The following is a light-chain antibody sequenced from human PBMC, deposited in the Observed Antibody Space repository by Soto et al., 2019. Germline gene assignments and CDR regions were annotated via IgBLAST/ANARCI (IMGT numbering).Light chain of an antibody. J-gene: IGKJ4*01. CDR2: GAS. CDR1: QNIGNK. V-gene: IGKV3-15*01. Sequence: IVMTQSPGTLSVSPGERATLSCRASQNIGNKVGWYQQKPGQAPRLLIYGASTRATGNRVRFSGSGSGTEFTLTITSLQSEDSAVYYCQEYNYWHPLTFGGGTKVEIK. CDR3: QEYNYWHPLT.